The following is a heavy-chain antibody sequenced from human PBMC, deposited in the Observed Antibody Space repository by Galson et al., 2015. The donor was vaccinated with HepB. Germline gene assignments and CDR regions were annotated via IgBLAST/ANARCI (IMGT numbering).Heavy chain of an antibody. Sequence: SLRLSCAASGFTFSSYGMHWVRQAPGKGLEWVAVISYDGSNKYYADSVKGRFTISRDNSKNTLYLQMNSLRAEDTAVYYCAKEVPPATSHGMDVWGQGTTVTVSS. D-gene: IGHD4/OR15-4a*01. J-gene: IGHJ6*02. CDR1: GFTFSSYG. CDR3: AKEVPPATSHGMDV. V-gene: IGHV3-30*18. CDR2: ISYDGSNK.